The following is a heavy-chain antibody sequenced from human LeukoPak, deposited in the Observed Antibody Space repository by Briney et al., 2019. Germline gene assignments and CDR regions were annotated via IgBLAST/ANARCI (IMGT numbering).Heavy chain of an antibody. Sequence: GGSLRLSCAASGFTFSSYWMHWVRQAPGKGLVWVSRINSYGSSTGYADSVKGRFTISRDNAKSTLYLQMNSLRAEDTAVYYRARDSGATAEVDYWGQGTLVTVSS. J-gene: IGHJ4*02. V-gene: IGHV3-74*01. D-gene: IGHD5-12*01. CDR3: ARDSGATAEVDY. CDR2: INSYGSST. CDR1: GFTFSSYW.